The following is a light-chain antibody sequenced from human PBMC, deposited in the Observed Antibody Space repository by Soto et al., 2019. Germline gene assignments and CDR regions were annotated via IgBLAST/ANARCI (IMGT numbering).Light chain of an antibody. Sequence: LLTQSPATLSLSPGERATLSWRASQTVSSNLAWYQQKPGQSPRLRIYGTSTRATGVPARLSGSGSGTEFTLSISSIQSEDFAVYYCHQYNFWPSFGQGTKVDIK. CDR3: HQYNFWPS. V-gene: IGKV3-15*01. J-gene: IGKJ1*01. CDR2: GTS. CDR1: QTVSSN.